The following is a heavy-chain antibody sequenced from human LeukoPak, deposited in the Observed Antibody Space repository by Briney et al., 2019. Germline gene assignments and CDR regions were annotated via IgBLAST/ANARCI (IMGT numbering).Heavy chain of an antibody. CDR2: ISYDGSNK. V-gene: IGHV3-30*18. CDR1: GFTFSSYG. CDR3: AKDLIIQP. Sequence: GGSLRLSCAASGFTFSSYGMHWVRQAPGKGLEWVAVISYDGSNKYYADSVKGRFTISRDNAKNTLYLQMNSLRAEDTAVYYCAKDLIIQPWGQGTLVTVSS. D-gene: IGHD1-1*01. J-gene: IGHJ5*02.